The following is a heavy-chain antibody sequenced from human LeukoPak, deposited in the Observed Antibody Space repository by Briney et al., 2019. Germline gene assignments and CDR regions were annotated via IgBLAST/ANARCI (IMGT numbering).Heavy chain of an antibody. CDR1: GGTFSSHA. Sequence: PQASVKVSCKASGGTFSSHAISWVRQAPGQGLEWMGGIIPIFGTANYAQKFQGRVTITADESTSTAYMELSSLRSEDTAVYYCWGGGWKKPFDYWGQGTLVTVSS. J-gene: IGHJ4*02. V-gene: IGHV1-69*13. CDR2: IIPIFGTA. CDR3: WGGGWKKPFDY. D-gene: IGHD2-21*01.